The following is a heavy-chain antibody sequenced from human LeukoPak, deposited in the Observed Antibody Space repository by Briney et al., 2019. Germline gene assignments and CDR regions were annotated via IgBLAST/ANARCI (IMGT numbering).Heavy chain of an antibody. CDR3: ARLYYYDTSGYPHNWFDP. Sequence: GESLKISSKGSGYTFTSYWIAWVRQMPGKGLEWMGIIYPGDSDTRYSPSFQGQVTISADKSITTAYLQWSSLRASDTAMYYCARLYYYDTSGYPHNWFDPWGQGTLVTVSS. CDR2: IYPGDSDT. CDR1: GYTFTSYW. D-gene: IGHD3-22*01. J-gene: IGHJ5*02. V-gene: IGHV5-51*01.